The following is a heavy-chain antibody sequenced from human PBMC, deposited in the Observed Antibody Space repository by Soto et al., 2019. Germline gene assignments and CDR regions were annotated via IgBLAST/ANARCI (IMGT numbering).Heavy chain of an antibody. V-gene: IGHV1-69*01. CDR3: ARETPSAAAAYYYYGLDV. J-gene: IGHJ6*02. D-gene: IGHD6-13*01. CDR2: IIPVFGTA. Sequence: QVQLVQSGAEVKKAGSSVKVYCKVSGGTFSSYFINWVRQAPGQGLEWVGGIIPVFGTASYAETFQGRVTLTADESTSTAYMELSRLRSDDTAVYYCARETPSAAAAYYYYGLDVWGQGTTVTVPS. CDR1: GGTFSSYF.